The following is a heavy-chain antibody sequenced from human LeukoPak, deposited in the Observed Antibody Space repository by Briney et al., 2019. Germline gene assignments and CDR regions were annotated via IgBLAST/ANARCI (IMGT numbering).Heavy chain of an antibody. CDR1: GFSVDGNY. V-gene: IGHV3-53*01. CDR3: ALTYYFDRRGYSYFDY. Sequence: QTGGSLRLSCEASGFSVDGNYMTWVRQVPGRGLEWVALIFSGDSTDYPDSVKGRFTISRDKSKNTLHLQMDSLRPEDTAMYYCALTYYFDRRGYSYFDYWGQGALVTVSS. D-gene: IGHD2/OR15-2a*01. J-gene: IGHJ4*02. CDR2: IFSGDST.